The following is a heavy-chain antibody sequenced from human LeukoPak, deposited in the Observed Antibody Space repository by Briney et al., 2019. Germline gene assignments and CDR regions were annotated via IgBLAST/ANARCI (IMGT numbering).Heavy chain of an antibody. V-gene: IGHV4-4*07. CDR3: ARDVYYYGSGSYYNVLPYYYYGMGV. CDR2: IYTSGST. Sequence: PSETLSLTCTVSGGSISSYYWSWIRQPAGKGLEWIGRIYTSGSTNYNPSLKSRVTMSVDTSKNQFSLKLSSVTAADTAVYYCARDVYYYGSGSYYNVLPYYYYGMGVWGQGTTVTVSS. J-gene: IGHJ6*02. CDR1: GGSISSYY. D-gene: IGHD3-10*01.